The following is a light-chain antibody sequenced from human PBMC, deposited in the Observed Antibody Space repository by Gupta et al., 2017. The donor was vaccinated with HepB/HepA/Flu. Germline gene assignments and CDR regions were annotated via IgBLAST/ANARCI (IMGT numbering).Light chain of an antibody. CDR1: QGIDFC. V-gene: IGKV1D-16*01. J-gene: IGKJ5*01. CDR2: EAS. CDR3: QQYKSYPVT. Sequence: IQMTQSRYSLSASVGARVTITCRASQGIDFCLAWHQQKPEKAPKPLIYEASRLQSGVPSRFSGSGTGTDFTLTITSLQPEDSATYYCQQYKSYPVTFGQGTRLEIK.